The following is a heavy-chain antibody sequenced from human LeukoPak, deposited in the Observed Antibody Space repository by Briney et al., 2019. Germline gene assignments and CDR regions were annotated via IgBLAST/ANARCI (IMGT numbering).Heavy chain of an antibody. V-gene: IGHV3-7*01. CDR3: ARRVTFGGVIVQGLDY. CDR1: GFTFSSYC. D-gene: IGHD3-16*02. CDR2: IKEEGSEK. J-gene: IGHJ4*02. Sequence: GGSLRLSCAASGFTFSSYCMSWLRQAPGKGLEWVANIKEEGSEKYYVDSVKGRFTISRDNAKNSLYLQMNSLRAEDTAVYYCARRVTFGGVIVQGLDYWGQGTLVTVSS.